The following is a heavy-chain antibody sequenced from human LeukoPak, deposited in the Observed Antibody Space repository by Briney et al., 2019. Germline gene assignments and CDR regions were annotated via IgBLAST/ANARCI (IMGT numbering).Heavy chain of an antibody. Sequence: GGSLRLSCEASGFTFNKFAMSWVRQAPGKGPEWVSAIGSSGATTFYADSVKGQCTISRDNSKNTVYLEMNSLRAEVTAIYYCAKVSVGPLSRPTHVALYYGMDVWGQGTTVTVSS. D-gene: IGHD2-8*01. CDR3: AKVSVGPLSRPTHVALYYGMDV. V-gene: IGHV3-23*01. J-gene: IGHJ6*02. CDR2: IGSSGATT. CDR1: GFTFNKFA.